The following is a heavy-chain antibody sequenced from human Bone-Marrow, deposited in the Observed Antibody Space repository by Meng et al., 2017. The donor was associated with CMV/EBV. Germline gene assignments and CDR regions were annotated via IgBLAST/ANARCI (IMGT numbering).Heavy chain of an antibody. CDR3: ARAPPGSYGSGTLDY. CDR1: GYSFTRYH. CDR2: ITPSGGTT. J-gene: IGHJ4*02. V-gene: IGHV1-46*01. Sequence: ASVKVSCKASGYSFTRYHMHWVRQAPGQGPEWVGIITPSGGTTNYAQKFQGRVTMTRDTSTSTVYMELSSLRSEDAAVYYCARAPPGSYGSGTLDYWGQGTLVTVSS. D-gene: IGHD3-10*01.